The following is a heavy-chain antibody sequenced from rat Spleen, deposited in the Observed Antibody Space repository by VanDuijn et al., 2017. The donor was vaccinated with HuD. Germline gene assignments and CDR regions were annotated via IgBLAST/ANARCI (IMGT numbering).Heavy chain of an antibody. V-gene: IGHV5-31*01. CDR3: ARQADVYYGFDWDSHYWYFDF. J-gene: IGHJ1*01. CDR2: FPNTGDIT. Sequence: EVQLVESGGGLVQSGRSLKLSCVASGFTFDNYWMTWIRQAPGRGLEWVASFPNTGDITYYPDSVKGRFTISRDNAKTTLYLQMDSLRSEDTATYYCARQADVYYGFDWDSHYWYFDFWGPGTMVTVSS. D-gene: IGHD1-6*01. CDR1: GFTFDNYW.